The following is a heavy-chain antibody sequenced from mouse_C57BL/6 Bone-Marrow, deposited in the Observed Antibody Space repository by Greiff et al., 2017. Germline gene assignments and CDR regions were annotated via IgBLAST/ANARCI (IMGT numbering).Heavy chain of an antibody. D-gene: IGHD2-1*01. V-gene: IGHV5-17*01. J-gene: IGHJ1*03. CDR2: ISSGSSTI. CDR3: ARSYPAWFYFGG. CDR1: GFTFSDYG. Sequence: EVHLVESGGGLVKPGGSLKLSCAASGFTFSDYGMHWVRQAPEKGLEWVAYISSGSSTIYYADTVKGRFTISRDNAKNTLFLQMTSLRSEDTAMYDCARSYPAWFYFGGWGNVTTVTVSS.